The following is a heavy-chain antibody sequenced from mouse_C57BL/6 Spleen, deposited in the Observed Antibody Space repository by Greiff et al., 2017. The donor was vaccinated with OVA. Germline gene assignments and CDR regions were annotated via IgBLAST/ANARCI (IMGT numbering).Heavy chain of an antibody. CDR2: INYDGSST. Sequence: EVMLVESEGGLVQPGSSMKLSCTSSGFTFSDYYMAWVRQVPEKGLEWVANINYDGSSTYYLDSLKSRFIFSRDNAKNILYLQMSSLKSEDTATYYCARADPYYGYYAIDYWGQGTSVTVSS. V-gene: IGHV5-16*01. CDR3: ARADPYYGYYAIDY. J-gene: IGHJ4*01. D-gene: IGHD1-1*02. CDR1: GFTFSDYY.